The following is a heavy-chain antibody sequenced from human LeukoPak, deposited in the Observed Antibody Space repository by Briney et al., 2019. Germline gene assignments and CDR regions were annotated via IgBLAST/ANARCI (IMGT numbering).Heavy chain of an antibody. CDR3: ASPLRYFDWDAFDI. V-gene: IGHV3-30*03. CDR2: ISYDGSNK. CDR1: GFTFSSYG. J-gene: IGHJ3*02. Sequence: PGGSLRLSCAASGFTFSSYGMHWVRQAPGKGLEWVAVISYDGSNKYYADSVKGRFTIFRDNSKNTLYLQMNSLRAEDTAVYYCASPLRYFDWDAFDIWGQGTMVTVSS. D-gene: IGHD3-9*01.